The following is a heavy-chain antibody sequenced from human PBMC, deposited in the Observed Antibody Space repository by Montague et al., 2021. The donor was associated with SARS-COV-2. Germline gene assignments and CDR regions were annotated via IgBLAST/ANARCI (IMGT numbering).Heavy chain of an antibody. V-gene: IGHV3-74*01. CDR2: INSDGSIT. Sequence: RLSCAASGFTFSSYWMHWVRQAPGKGLVWVSYINSDGSITHYADSVKGRFTISRDNAKSTLYLQMNNLRAEDTAVYYCAKGGFYRFDAFDTWGQGTIVTVSS. CDR1: GFTFSSYW. D-gene: IGHD2/OR15-2a*01. J-gene: IGHJ3*02. CDR3: AKGGFYRFDAFDT.